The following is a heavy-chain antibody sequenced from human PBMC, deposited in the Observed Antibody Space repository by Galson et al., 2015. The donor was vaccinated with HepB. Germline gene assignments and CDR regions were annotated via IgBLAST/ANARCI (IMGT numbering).Heavy chain of an antibody. CDR2: ISAGGNT. J-gene: IGHJ6*02. V-gene: IGHV3-23*01. D-gene: IGHD2-21*02. CDR3: AKIPSVTEHYWYGMDV. CDR1: GFTFSNYA. Sequence: SLRLSCAASGFTFSNYALNCVRQAPGKGLEWVSGISAGGNTYYAESVKGRFTISRDNSKNTLYLQMNSLRAEDTAVYYCAKIPSVTEHYWYGMDVWGQGATVTVSS.